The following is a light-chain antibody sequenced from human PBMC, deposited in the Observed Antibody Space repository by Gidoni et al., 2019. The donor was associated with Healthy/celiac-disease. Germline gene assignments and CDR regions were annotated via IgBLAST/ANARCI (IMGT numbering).Light chain of an antibody. Sequence: LPVTPGEPASISCRSSQSLLHSNGYNSLDWYLQKPGQSPQLLIYLGSNRASGVPDRFSGSGSGTDFTLKISRVEAEDVGVYYCMQALQTPPTFGQGTRLEIK. CDR2: LGS. V-gene: IGKV2-28*01. CDR1: QSLLHSNGYNS. CDR3: MQALQTPPT. J-gene: IGKJ5*01.